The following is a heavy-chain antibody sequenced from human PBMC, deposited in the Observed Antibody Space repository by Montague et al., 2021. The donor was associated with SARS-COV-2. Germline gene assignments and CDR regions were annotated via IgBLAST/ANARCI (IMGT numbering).Heavy chain of an antibody. Sequence: SETRSLTCSVSGGSTSNYYWTWIRQSPGKGLQWIGYIFYTGSTKFNPSLKSRVSMSLDTSKNHFSLRLSAVTAADTARYYCARAQNICFIANYVNYFDLWGLGALVTASS. J-gene: IGHJ4*02. D-gene: IGHD3-16*01. CDR1: GGSTSNYY. CDR2: IFYTGST. CDR3: ARAQNICFIANYVNYFDL. V-gene: IGHV4-59*01.